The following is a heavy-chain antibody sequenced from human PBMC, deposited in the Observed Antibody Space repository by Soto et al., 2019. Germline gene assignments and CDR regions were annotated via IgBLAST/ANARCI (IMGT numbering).Heavy chain of an antibody. CDR1: GFTFDDYA. V-gene: IGHV3-9*01. J-gene: IGHJ4*02. CDR3: ARVAY. CDR2: ISWNSGSI. Sequence: GGSLRLSCAASGFTFDDYAMHWVRQAPGKGLEWVSGISWNSGSIGYADSVKGRFTISRDNAKNSLYLQMNSLRAEDSAIYYCARVAYWGPGTQVTVSS.